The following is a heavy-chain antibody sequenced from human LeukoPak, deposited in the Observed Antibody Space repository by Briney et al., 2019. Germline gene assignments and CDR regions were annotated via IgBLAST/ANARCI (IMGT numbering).Heavy chain of an antibody. D-gene: IGHD6-19*01. CDR3: ARYLGHSSGSKRGFDY. Sequence: ASVKVSCKTSGYTFSTYGISWVRQAPGQGLEWLGWISGRNGNANYVQEFQGRVTMTTDTSTTTAYMELRSLTSDDTAVYFCARYLGHSSGSKRGFDYRGQGTLVIVSS. CDR2: ISGRNGNA. CDR1: GYTFSTYG. V-gene: IGHV1-18*01. J-gene: IGHJ4*02.